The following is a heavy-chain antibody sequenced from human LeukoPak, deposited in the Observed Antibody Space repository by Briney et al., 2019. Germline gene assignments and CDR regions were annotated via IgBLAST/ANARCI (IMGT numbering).Heavy chain of an antibody. Sequence: TEGSLRLSCAASGFTFSRYYMHWVRQATGKGPVWVSRINSGGSSTTYADSVKGRFTISRDNAKNTLYLQMNSLKVEDTAVYYCTRVFVGDGYSSSGYWGQGTLVTVSS. D-gene: IGHD6-13*01. CDR2: INSGGSST. J-gene: IGHJ4*02. V-gene: IGHV3-74*01. CDR1: GFTFSRYY. CDR3: TRVFVGDGYSSSGY.